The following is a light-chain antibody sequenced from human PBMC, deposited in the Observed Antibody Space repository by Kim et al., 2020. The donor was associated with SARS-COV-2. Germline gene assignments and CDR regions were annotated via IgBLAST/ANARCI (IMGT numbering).Light chain of an antibody. V-gene: IGKV3-15*01. CDR2: GSS. CDR3: QQYNEWPPIT. CDR1: HSVYTN. Sequence: SPGESPTLSCRASHSVYTNLAWYQQKPGQAPGLLIYGSSARASGIPARFTGSGSGTEFTLTISSLQSEDFAVYYCQQYNEWPPITFGQGTRLEIK. J-gene: IGKJ5*01.